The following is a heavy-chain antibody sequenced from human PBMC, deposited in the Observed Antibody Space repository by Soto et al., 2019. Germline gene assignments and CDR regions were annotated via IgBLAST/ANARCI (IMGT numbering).Heavy chain of an antibody. Sequence: SETLSLTCAISGGSISSTHWWNWVRQPPGKGLEWIGKIYHSGSTSYNPSLKSRVTMSVDTSKNQFSLKLSSVTAADTAVYYCARGGYDFWSRDYYYGMDVWGQWTTVTVSS. CDR3: ARGGYDFWSRDYYYGMDV. CDR1: GGSISSTHW. V-gene: IGHV4-4*02. CDR2: IYHSGST. D-gene: IGHD3-3*01. J-gene: IGHJ6*02.